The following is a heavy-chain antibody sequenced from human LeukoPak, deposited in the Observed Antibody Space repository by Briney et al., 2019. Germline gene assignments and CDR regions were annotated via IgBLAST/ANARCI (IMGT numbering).Heavy chain of an antibody. Sequence: SETLSLTCTVSGGSISSYYWSWIRQPPGKGLEWIGYIYYSGSTNYNPSLKSRVTISVDTSKNQFSLKLSSVTAADTAVYYCAREAVDYYDSSVYYFDYWGQGTLVTVSS. CDR2: IYYSGST. J-gene: IGHJ4*02. D-gene: IGHD3-22*01. V-gene: IGHV4-59*01. CDR1: GGSISSYY. CDR3: AREAVDYYDSSVYYFDY.